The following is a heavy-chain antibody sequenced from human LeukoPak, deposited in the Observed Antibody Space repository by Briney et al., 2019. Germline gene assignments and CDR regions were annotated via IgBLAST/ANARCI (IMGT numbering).Heavy chain of an antibody. Sequence: ASVKVSCKASGGTFSSYAISWVRQAPGQGLEWMGWISAYNGNTNYAQKLQGRVTMTTDTSTSTAYMELRSLRSDDTAVYYCARDGVGAAAGTPFDYWGQGTLVTVSS. CDR2: ISAYNGNT. CDR1: GGTFSSYA. CDR3: ARDGVGAAAGTPFDY. J-gene: IGHJ4*02. V-gene: IGHV1-18*01. D-gene: IGHD6-13*01.